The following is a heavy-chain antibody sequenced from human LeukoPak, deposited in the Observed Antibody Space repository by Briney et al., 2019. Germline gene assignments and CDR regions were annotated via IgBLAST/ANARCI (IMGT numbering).Heavy chain of an antibody. V-gene: IGHV1-24*01. J-gene: IGHJ6*03. CDR3: ATKKVGLRFLEWFFMDV. D-gene: IGHD3-3*01. CDR1: GYTLTELS. CDR2: FDPEDGET. Sequence: ASVKVSCKVSGYTLTELSMHWVRQAPGKGLEWMGGFDPEDGETIYAQKFQGRVTMTEDTSTDTAYMELSSLRSEDTAVYYCATKKVGLRFLEWFFMDVWGKGTTVTVSS.